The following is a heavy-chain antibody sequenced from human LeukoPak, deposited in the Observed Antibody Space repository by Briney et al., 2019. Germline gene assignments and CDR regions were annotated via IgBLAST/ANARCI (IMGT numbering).Heavy chain of an antibody. J-gene: IGHJ4*02. CDR1: GGSISSYY. CDR3: ARGASGSGTMAY. D-gene: IGHD3-10*01. V-gene: IGHV4-59*01. CDR2: IYYSGST. Sequence: SETLSLTCTVSGGSISSYYWSWIRQPPGKGLEWIGYIYYSGSTNYSPSLKSRVTISVDTSKNQFSLKLSSVTAADTAVYYCARGASGSGTMAYWGQGTLVTVSS.